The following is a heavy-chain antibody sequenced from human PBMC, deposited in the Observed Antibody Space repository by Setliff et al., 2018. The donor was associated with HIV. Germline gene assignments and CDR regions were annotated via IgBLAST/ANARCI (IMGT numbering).Heavy chain of an antibody. D-gene: IGHD3-10*01. CDR2: INPSGGLT. CDR3: ASPDGSEGPYIYYYYMDV. J-gene: IGHJ6*03. CDR1: AHPMYYY. Sequence: ASVKVSCKPSAHPMYYYMHWVRQVPGIGLQGMGVINPSGGLTDYPQKFQGRVTMTTDTSTNTIYMQLSSLTSEDTALYYCASPDGSEGPYIYYYYMDVWGEGTTVTVSS. V-gene: IGHV1-46*02.